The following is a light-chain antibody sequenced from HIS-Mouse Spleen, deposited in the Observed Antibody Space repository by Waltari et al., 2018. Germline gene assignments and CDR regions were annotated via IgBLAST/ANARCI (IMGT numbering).Light chain of an antibody. CDR3: QQLNSYPPT. V-gene: IGKV1-9*01. Sequence: MQLTQSPSFLSVSLGARVTITCRASQGISSYLAWYQQKPGKAPKLLIYAASTLQSGVPSRFSGSGSGTEFTLTISSLQPEDFATYYCQQLNSYPPTFGQGTKVEIK. CDR1: QGISSY. J-gene: IGKJ1*01. CDR2: AAS.